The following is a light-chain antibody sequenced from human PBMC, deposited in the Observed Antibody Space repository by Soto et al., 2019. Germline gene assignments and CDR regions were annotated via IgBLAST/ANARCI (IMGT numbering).Light chain of an antibody. J-gene: IGKJ1*01. V-gene: IGKV3-20*01. CDR2: SVS. Sequence: EMVLTQSPGTLSLSPGDRATLSCRASQSVSNDYVAWVQQKPGQTPRLLIYSVSSRATGIPDRFSGSGSGTDFTLTISRLEPEDVAVYYCQQYNDWPRTFGPGTKVDIK. CDR1: QSVSNDY. CDR3: QQYNDWPRT.